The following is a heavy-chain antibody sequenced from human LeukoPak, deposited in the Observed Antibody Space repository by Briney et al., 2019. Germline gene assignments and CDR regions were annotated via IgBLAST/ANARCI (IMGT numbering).Heavy chain of an antibody. V-gene: IGHV3-30*03. CDR3: ASQYYYDSSGSLDY. J-gene: IGHJ4*02. CDR1: GFTFSNYG. Sequence: PGRSLRLSCAASGFTFSNYGMHWVRQAPGKGLEWVAVISSDGSNKNYADSVKGRFTISRDNAKNSLYLQMNSLRAEDTAVYYCASQYYYDSSGSLDYWGQGTLVTVSS. CDR2: ISSDGSNK. D-gene: IGHD3-22*01.